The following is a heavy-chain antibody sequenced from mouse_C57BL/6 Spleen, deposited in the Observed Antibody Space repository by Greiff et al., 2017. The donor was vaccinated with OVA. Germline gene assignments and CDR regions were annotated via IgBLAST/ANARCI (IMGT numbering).Heavy chain of an antibody. Sequence: VQLQQSGAELMKPGASVKLSCKATGYTFTGYWIEWVKQRPGHGLEWIGEILPGSGSTNYNEKLKGKATFTADTSSNTAYMQLSSLTTEDSAIYYCARKASYYGSSYWYFDVWGTGTTVTVSS. D-gene: IGHD1-1*01. CDR1: GYTFTGYW. CDR3: ARKASYYGSSYWYFDV. J-gene: IGHJ1*03. V-gene: IGHV1-9*01. CDR2: ILPGSGST.